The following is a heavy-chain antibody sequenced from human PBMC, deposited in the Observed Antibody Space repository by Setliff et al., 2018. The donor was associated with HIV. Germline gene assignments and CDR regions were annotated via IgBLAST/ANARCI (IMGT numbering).Heavy chain of an antibody. D-gene: IGHD3-9*01. Sequence: PGESLKISCKGSGYSFTNYWIAWVRQMLGRGLEWMGIIYPGDSDTRYSPSFQGQVTISADKSISTAYLQWSSLKASDTAMYYCARQGDYHILTGYYSGPHDAFDIWGQGTMVTVSS. CDR3: ARQGDYHILTGYYSGPHDAFDI. CDR1: GYSFTNYW. V-gene: IGHV5-51*01. J-gene: IGHJ3*02. CDR2: IYPGDSDT.